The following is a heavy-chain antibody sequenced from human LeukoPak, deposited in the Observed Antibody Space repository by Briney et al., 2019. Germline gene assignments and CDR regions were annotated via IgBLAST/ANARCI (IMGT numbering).Heavy chain of an antibody. D-gene: IGHD3-16*01. J-gene: IGHJ6*03. CDR3: AKIRGMDYHSYYMDV. V-gene: IGHV3-23*01. Sequence: PGGSLRLSCAASGFTFTSYGMSWVRQAPGKGLEWVSYGGSGGSKYYANSVKGRFTISRDNSKSTLYLQMDSLTADDTAVYYCAKIRGMDYHSYYMDVWGKGTTVTVSS. CDR1: GFTFTSYG. CDR2: GGSGGSK.